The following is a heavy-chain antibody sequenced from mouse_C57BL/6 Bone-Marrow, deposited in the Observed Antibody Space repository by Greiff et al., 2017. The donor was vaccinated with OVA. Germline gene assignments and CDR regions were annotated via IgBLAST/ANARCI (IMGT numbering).Heavy chain of an antibody. CDR1: GFTFSDYG. CDR2: ISNLAYSI. D-gene: IGHD2-3*01. J-gene: IGHJ3*01. V-gene: IGHV5-15*01. Sequence: EVMLVESGGGLVQPGGSLKLSCAASGFTFSDYGMAWVRQAPRKGPEWVAFISNLAYSIYYADTVTGRFTISRENAKNTLYLEMSSLRSEDTAMYYCARPLYDGYYGIFAYWGQGTLVTVSA. CDR3: ARPLYDGYYGIFAY.